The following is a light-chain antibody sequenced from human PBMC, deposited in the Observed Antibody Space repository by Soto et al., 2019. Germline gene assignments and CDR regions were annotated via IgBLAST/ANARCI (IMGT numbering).Light chain of an antibody. Sequence: SYGLTQPPSVSVAPGQTARITCGGNNIRTKSVHWYQQKPGQAPVLVVCDDSDRPSGIPERFSGSNSGNTATLTISRVEAGDEGDYFCQVWDSGSEHYVFGAGTKVTVL. CDR2: DDS. CDR1: NIRTKS. V-gene: IGLV3-21*02. CDR3: QVWDSGSEHYV. J-gene: IGLJ1*01.